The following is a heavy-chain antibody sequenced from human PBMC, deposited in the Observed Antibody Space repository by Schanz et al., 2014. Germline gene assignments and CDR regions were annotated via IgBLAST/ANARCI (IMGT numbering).Heavy chain of an antibody. D-gene: IGHD3-10*01. V-gene: IGHV3-23*04. Sequence: VQLVESGGGVVQPGGSLRLSCAASGFTFSDYYMSWIRQAPGKGLEWVSAISGSGGSTYYAGSVKGRFSISRDNSKNTLYLQMNSLRAEDTAVYYCARANYRRKINFDYWGRGTLVTVSS. CDR2: ISGSGGST. J-gene: IGHJ4*02. CDR1: GFTFSDYY. CDR3: ARANYRRKINFDY.